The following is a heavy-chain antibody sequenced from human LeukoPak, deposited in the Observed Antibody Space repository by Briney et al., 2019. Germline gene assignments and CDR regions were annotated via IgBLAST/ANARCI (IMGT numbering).Heavy chain of an antibody. CDR3: AKLTGLLGNFDY. CDR2: ISGSGGST. CDR1: GFTFSSYS. J-gene: IGHJ4*02. D-gene: IGHD7-27*01. V-gene: IGHV3-23*01. Sequence: GGSLRLSCAASGFTFSSYSMSWVRQAPGKGLEWVSAISGSGGSTYYADSVKGRFTISRDNSKNTLYLQMNSLRAEDTAVYYCAKLTGLLGNFDYWGQGTLVTVSS.